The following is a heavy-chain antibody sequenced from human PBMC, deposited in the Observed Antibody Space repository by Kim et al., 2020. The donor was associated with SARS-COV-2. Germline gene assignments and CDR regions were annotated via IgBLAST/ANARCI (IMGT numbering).Heavy chain of an antibody. Sequence: SSTGYADSVKGRFTISRDKAKNTLYLQMNSLRVEDTAVYYCTRGYGSETNYWGQGSLVIVST. V-gene: IGHV3-74*01. CDR3: TRGYGSETNY. J-gene: IGHJ4*02. CDR2: SST. D-gene: IGHD3-10*01.